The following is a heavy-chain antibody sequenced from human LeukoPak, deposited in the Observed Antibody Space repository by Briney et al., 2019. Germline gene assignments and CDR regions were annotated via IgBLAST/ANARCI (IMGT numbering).Heavy chain of an antibody. J-gene: IGHJ4*02. CDR1: GFTFSNYD. V-gene: IGHV3-23*01. CDR3: AKERGYGYNHIDY. D-gene: IGHD5-24*01. Sequence: GGSLRLSCTASGFTFSNYDINWVRQTPGKGLEWVSAISGSGGSTYYAESVRGRFTVSRDNSKNTVYLQMNSLRAEDTAVYYCAKERGYGYNHIDYWGRGTLVTVSS. CDR2: ISGSGGST.